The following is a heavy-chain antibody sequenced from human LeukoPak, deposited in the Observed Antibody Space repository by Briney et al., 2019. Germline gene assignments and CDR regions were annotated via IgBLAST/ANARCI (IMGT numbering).Heavy chain of an antibody. J-gene: IGHJ3*01. CDR1: GFTVSSNY. CDR3: ARMRRAFVL. CDR2: IYSTSST. V-gene: IGHV3-66*02. Sequence: GGSLRLSCAVSGFTVSSNYMSWVRQAPGKGLEWVSFIYSTSSTYYAASVKNGFTISTDSSKNTLYLQMNSLTAEDTAVYHCARMRRAFVLWGQETMVTVSS.